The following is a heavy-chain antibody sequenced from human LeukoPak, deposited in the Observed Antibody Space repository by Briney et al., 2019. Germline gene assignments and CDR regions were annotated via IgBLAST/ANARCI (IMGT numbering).Heavy chain of an antibody. CDR2: IKQDGSEK. J-gene: IGHJ4*02. D-gene: IGHD1-26*01. Sequence: GGSLRLSCAASGFTFSSYWMSWVRQAPGKGLEWVANIKQDGSEKYYVDSVKGRFTISRDNSKNMLYLQMSSLRAEETAVYYCVRDRGSYRPIDYWGQGTLVTVSS. V-gene: IGHV3-7*01. CDR3: VRDRGSYRPIDY. CDR1: GFTFSSYW.